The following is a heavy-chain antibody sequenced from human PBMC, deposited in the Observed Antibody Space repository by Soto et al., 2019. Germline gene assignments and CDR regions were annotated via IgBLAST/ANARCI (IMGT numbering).Heavy chain of an antibody. Sequence: PSETLSLTGAVSGYSISSSNWWGWIRQPPGKGLEWIGYIYYSGSTYYNPSLKSRVTMSVDTSKNQFSLKLSSVTAVDTAVYYCAIRGGPGRRNNYHGMDVWGQGTTVTVSS. J-gene: IGHJ6*02. D-gene: IGHD3-10*01. CDR3: AIRGGPGRRNNYHGMDV. V-gene: IGHV4-28*01. CDR1: GYSISSSNW. CDR2: IYYSGST.